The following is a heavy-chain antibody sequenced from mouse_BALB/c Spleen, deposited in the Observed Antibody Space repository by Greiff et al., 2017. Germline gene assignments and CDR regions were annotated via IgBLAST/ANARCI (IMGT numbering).Heavy chain of an antibody. V-gene: IGHV1S56*01. J-gene: IGHJ3*01. D-gene: IGHD2-2*01. Sequence: VLLQQSGPELVKPGASVKMSCKASGYTFTSYYIHWVKQRPGQGLDWIGWIYPGDGSTKYNEKFTGKTTLTADKSSSTAYMLLSSLTSEDSAIYFCARDGYDRTFAYGGQGTLVTVSA. CDR2: IYPGDGST. CDR1: GYTFTSYY. CDR3: ARDGYDRTFAY.